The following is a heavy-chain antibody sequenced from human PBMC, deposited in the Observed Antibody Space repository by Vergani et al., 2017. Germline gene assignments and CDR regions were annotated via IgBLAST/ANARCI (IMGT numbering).Heavy chain of an antibody. CDR3: ARHRGSGCFFPSSYFYGMDV. CDR2: IHHSGDT. D-gene: IGHD3-10*01. J-gene: IGHJ6*02. V-gene: IGHV4-38-2*01. CDR1: DSSIMTNPY. Sequence: QVQLQESGPGLVKPSETLTLTCDVSDSSIMTNPYWGWFRQSPGKGLGWIGCIHHSGDTHYNSSLKSLVSISIVSSSKFSLSLTSVTAADTAIYYCARHRGSGCFFPSSYFYGMDVWGHGTTVTVSS.